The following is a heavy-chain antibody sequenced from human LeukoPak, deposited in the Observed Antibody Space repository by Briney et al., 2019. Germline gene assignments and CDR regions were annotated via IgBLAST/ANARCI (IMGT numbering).Heavy chain of an antibody. CDR1: GFTFDDYA. CDR2: ISWNNIAI. J-gene: IGHJ4*02. D-gene: IGHD6-19*01. CDR3: ARWTYNSAWGVVERVDY. Sequence: GWSLRLSCAASGFTFDDYALHWVRQAPGKGLEWVSGISWNNIAIGYADSVKGRFTISRDNSKNTLYLQMDSLRAEDTAVYYCARWTYNSAWGVVERVDYWGQGTLVTVSS. V-gene: IGHV3-9*01.